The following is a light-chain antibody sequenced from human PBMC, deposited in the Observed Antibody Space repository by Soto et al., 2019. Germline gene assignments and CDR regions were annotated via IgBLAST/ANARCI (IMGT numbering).Light chain of an antibody. J-gene: IGKJ2*01. CDR2: DIS. Sequence: EIVLTQSPATLSLSPGERATLSCGASQSVSYSSLAWYQQKPGLAPRLLIYDISSRATGIPDRFSGSGSETDFTLTISRLEPEDFAVYYCQQYRSSPYTFGQGTRLAIK. CDR3: QQYRSSPYT. CDR1: QSVSYSS. V-gene: IGKV3D-20*01.